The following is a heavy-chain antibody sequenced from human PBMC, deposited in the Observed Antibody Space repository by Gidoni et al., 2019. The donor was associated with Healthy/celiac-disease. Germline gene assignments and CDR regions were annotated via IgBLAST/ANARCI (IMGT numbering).Heavy chain of an antibody. CDR1: GFTFSDYY. Sequence: QVHLVESGGGLVKPGGSLRLSCAASGFTFSDYYMSWIRQAPGKGLEWVSYISSSSSYTNYADSVKGRFTISRDNAKNSLYLQMNSLRAEDTAVYYCARVDTAMVPHYYMDVWGKGTTVTVSS. J-gene: IGHJ6*03. CDR3: ARVDTAMVPHYYMDV. V-gene: IGHV3-11*06. CDR2: ISSSSSYT. D-gene: IGHD5-18*01.